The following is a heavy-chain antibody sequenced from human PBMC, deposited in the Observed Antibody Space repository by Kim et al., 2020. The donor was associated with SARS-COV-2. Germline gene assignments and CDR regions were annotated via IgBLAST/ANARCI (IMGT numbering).Heavy chain of an antibody. CDR3: AKDHYDFWSGYLRGPFGY. Sequence: GGSLRLSCAASGFTFSSYAMSWVRQAPGKGLEWVSAISGSGGSTYYADSVTGRFTISRDNSKNTLYLQMNSLRAEDTAVYYCAKDHYDFWSGYLRGPFGYWGQGTLVTVSS. V-gene: IGHV3-23*01. CDR1: GFTFSSYA. CDR2: ISGSGGST. J-gene: IGHJ4*02. D-gene: IGHD3-3*01.